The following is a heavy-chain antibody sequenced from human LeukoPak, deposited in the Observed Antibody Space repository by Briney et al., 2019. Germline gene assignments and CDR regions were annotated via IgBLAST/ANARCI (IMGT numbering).Heavy chain of an antibody. Sequence: PSETLSLTCTVSGGSISSSSYYWGWIRQPPGKGLEWIGSIYYSGSTYYNPSLKSRVTISVDTSKNQFSLKLSSVTTADTAVYYCAREDADYGDYGFDSWGQGTLVTVSS. D-gene: IGHD4-17*01. CDR1: GGSISSSSYY. CDR2: IYYSGST. V-gene: IGHV4-39*07. CDR3: AREDADYGDYGFDS. J-gene: IGHJ4*02.